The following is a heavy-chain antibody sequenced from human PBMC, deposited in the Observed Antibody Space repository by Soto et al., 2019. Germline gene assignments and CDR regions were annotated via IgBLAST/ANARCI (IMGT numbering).Heavy chain of an antibody. CDR3: ARASAAGPYYYYGMDV. CDR1: GGSISGYY. J-gene: IGHJ6*02. Sequence: SETLSLTGTVTGGSISGYYWSWIRLSPRKGLEWFGYIYHSGSSKYNPSLKSRVTISVDTSNNQISLRVTSVTAADTAVYYCARASAAGPYYYYGMDVWGLGTTVTVSS. V-gene: IGHV4-59*01. CDR2: IYHSGSS. D-gene: IGHD6-25*01.